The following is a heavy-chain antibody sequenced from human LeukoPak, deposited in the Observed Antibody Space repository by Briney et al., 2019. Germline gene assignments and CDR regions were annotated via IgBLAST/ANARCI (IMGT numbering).Heavy chain of an antibody. CDR2: INHSGST. J-gene: IGHJ6*02. Sequence: SETLSLTCAVYGGSFSGYYCSWLRQPPGKGLEWIGEINHSGSTNYNPSLKSRVTISVDTSKNQFSLKLSSVTAADTAVYYCASTFRGVTTDYYYGMDVWGQGTTVTASS. CDR3: ASTFRGVTTDYYYGMDV. V-gene: IGHV4-34*01. D-gene: IGHD4-17*01. CDR1: GGSFSGYY.